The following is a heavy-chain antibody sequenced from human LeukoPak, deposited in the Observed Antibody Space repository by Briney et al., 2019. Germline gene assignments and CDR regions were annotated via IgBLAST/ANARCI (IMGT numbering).Heavy chain of an antibody. CDR2: ISGDVRST. CDR1: GFTFSSYA. CDR3: VKKVDYSEKYYFDS. V-gene: IGHV3-23*01. D-gene: IGHD4-11*01. Sequence: GGSLRLSCAASGFTFSSYAMSWVRQAPGKGLEWVSAISGDVRSTFYADSVKGRFTISRDNSKNTLSLQMNSLRADDTAIYYCVKKVDYSEKYYFDSWGRGTLVTVSS. J-gene: IGHJ4*02.